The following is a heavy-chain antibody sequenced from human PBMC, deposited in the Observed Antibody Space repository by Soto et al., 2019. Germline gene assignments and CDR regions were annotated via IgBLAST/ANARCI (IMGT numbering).Heavy chain of an antibody. J-gene: IGHJ3*02. CDR1: GFTFSSYS. CDR3: ARYKLTGHFWEAFDI. CDR2: IDTSSSTT. D-gene: IGHD3-3*02. Sequence: EEQLVESGGGLVQPGGSLRLSCAASGFTFSSYSMSWVRQAPGKGLEWVSYIDTSSSTTYYADSVKGRFAISRDNSKNSLYLQVNRLRDEDTAVYYCARYKLTGHFWEAFDIWGQGTMVTVSS. V-gene: IGHV3-48*02.